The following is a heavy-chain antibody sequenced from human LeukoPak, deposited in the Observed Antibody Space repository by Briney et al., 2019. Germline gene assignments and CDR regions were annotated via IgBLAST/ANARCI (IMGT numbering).Heavy chain of an antibody. CDR3: ARWRGSTSERSDY. CDR2: IKQDGSAK. CDR1: GFPFSDYW. V-gene: IGHV3-7*01. J-gene: IGHJ4*02. D-gene: IGHD2-2*01. Sequence: GGSLRLSCTASGFPFSDYWMTWVRQAPGKGLEWVADIKQDGSAKYYVDSVKGRFTISRDSAKNSLYLQMDSLRVEDTATYYCARWRGSTSERSDYWGQGTLVTVSS.